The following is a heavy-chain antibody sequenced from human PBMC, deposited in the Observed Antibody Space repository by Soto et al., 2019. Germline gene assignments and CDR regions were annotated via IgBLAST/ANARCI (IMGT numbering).Heavy chain of an antibody. D-gene: IGHD3-10*01. V-gene: IGHV4-59*01. J-gene: IGHJ5*02. Sequence: SQTLSLTYTGSGGSISSYYWSWIRQPPGKGLEWIGYIYYSGSTNYNPSLKSRVTISVDTSKNQFSLKLSSVTAADTAVYYCARSFLWFGELLVLPGVEENWFDPWGQGTLVTVSS. CDR2: IYYSGST. CDR3: ARSFLWFGELLVLPGVEENWFDP. CDR1: GGSISSYY.